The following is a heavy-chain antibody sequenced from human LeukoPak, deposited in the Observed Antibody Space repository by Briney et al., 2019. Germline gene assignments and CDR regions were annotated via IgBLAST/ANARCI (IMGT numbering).Heavy chain of an antibody. D-gene: IGHD2-2*01. CDR1: SGSFRTYY. J-gene: IGHJ3*02. CDR3: VKSNSRYQPWTLDI. V-gene: IGHV4-59*01. CDR2: IFYNEGT. Sequence: SETLSLTCTVSSGSFRTYYWSWIRQPPGKVLEWIGYIFYNEGTSYNTSLKSRVTISVDTSNNQLSLKVNSVTAADTAMYYCVKSNSRYQPWTLDIWGRGTMVTVSS.